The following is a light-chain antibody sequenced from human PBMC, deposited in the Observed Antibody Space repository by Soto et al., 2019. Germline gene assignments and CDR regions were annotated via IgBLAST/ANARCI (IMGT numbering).Light chain of an antibody. CDR2: AAS. J-gene: IGKJ1*01. Sequence: DIQMTQSPSSLSASVGDRVTITCRASQSISSYLNWYQQKPGKAPKLLTYAASSLQSGVPSRFSGSGSGTDFTLTISSLQPEDFATYYGQQSYSTPRTFGQGTKVEIK. CDR3: QQSYSTPRT. V-gene: IGKV1-39*01. CDR1: QSISSY.